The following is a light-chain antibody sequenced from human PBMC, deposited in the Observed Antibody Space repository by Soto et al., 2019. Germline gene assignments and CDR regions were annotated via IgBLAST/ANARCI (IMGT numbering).Light chain of an antibody. Sequence: DIQMTQSPSTLSASVGDRVTITCRASQSISTWLAWYQQKPGKDPKLLIYKASSLDTGVPPRFSGSGSGTDFTLTISSLQPDDFATYYCQQYNSYQYTFGQGTRLEIK. CDR3: QQYNSYQYT. CDR1: QSISTW. J-gene: IGKJ2*01. V-gene: IGKV1-5*03. CDR2: KAS.